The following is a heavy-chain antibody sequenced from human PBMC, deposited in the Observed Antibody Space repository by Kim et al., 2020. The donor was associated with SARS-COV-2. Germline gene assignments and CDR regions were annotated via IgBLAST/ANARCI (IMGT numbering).Heavy chain of an antibody. Sequence: SETLSLTCAVYGGSFSGYYWSWIRQPPGKGLEWIGEINHSGSTNYNPSLKSRVTISVDTSKNQFSLKLSSVTAADTAVYYCARGDEQQLGFDYWGQGTLV. J-gene: IGHJ4*02. CDR1: GGSFSGYY. CDR2: INHSGST. D-gene: IGHD6-13*01. CDR3: ARGDEQQLGFDY. V-gene: IGHV4-34*01.